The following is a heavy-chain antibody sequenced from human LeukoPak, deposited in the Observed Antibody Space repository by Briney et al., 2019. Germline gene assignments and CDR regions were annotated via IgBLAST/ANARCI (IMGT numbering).Heavy chain of an antibody. D-gene: IGHD2-15*01. Sequence: SVKVSCKASGGTFSSYAISWVRQAPGQGLEWMGGTIPIFGTANYAQKFQGRVTITADESTSTAYMELSSLRSEDTAVYYCARGRRGYCSGGSCSFDYWGQGTLVTVSS. J-gene: IGHJ4*02. CDR3: ARGRRGYCSGGSCSFDY. CDR2: TIPIFGTA. V-gene: IGHV1-69*13. CDR1: GGTFSSYA.